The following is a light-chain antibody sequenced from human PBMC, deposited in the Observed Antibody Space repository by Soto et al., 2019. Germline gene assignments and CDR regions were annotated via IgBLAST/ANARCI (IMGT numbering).Light chain of an antibody. V-gene: IGKV2-30*02. CDR1: QGLVHSDGNTY. J-gene: IGKJ1*01. CDR3: MKRTQSPWT. CDR2: KVS. Sequence: DVVVTQSPLSLPVTLGQAASISCRSSQGLVHSDGNTYLSWFHQRPGHSPRRLIHKVSDRFSGVPVRFSGTGAGTDFTLTLSMVQGEEVGVHYRMKRTQSPWTFGHGTKGEIK.